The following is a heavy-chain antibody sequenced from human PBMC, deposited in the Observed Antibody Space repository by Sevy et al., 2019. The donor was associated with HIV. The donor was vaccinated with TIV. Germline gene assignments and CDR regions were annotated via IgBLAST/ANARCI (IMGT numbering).Heavy chain of an antibody. CDR3: ASTRSEERTYYDFWSGYHYYYYGMDV. V-gene: IGHV4-38-2*01. D-gene: IGHD3-3*01. CDR2: IYHSGST. CDR1: GYSISSGYY. Sequence: SKTLSLTCAVSGYSISSGYYWGWIRQPPGKGLEWIGSIYHSGSTYYNPSLKSRVTISVDTSKNQFSLKLSSVTAADTAVYYCASTRSEERTYYDFWSGYHYYYYGMDVWGQGTTVTVSS. J-gene: IGHJ6*02.